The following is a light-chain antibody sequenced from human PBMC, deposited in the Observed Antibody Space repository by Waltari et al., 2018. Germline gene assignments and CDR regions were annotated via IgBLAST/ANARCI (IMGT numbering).Light chain of an antibody. CDR2: AAS. CDR1: QCISSW. Sequence: DIQITQSPSSVSASVGDRVTLTCRAGQCISSWLAWYQQKPGKAPKLLIYAASSLQSGVPSRFSGSGSGTHFTLTISSLQPEDFATYYCQQANTNTFPPTFGQGTKVEIK. V-gene: IGKV1-12*02. J-gene: IGKJ1*01. CDR3: QQANTNTFPPT.